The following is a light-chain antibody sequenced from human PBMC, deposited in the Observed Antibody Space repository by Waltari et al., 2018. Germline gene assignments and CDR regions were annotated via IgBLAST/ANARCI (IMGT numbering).Light chain of an antibody. J-gene: IGKJ5*01. CDR3: QQFNSFPIT. CDR1: QGISSA. CDR2: DAS. Sequence: AIQLTQSPSSLSASVGDRVTITCRASQGISSALAWYQQKPGKAPKVLIDDASSLESGVPSRFRGSGSVTYFTLTISSLQPEDFATYYCQQFNSFPITFGLGTRLDIK. V-gene: IGKV1-13*02.